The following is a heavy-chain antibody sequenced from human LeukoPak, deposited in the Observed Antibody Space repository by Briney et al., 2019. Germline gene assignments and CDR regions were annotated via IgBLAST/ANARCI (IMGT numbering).Heavy chain of an antibody. D-gene: IGHD2-8*01. CDR2: IIPIFGTA. Sequence: SVKVSCKASGGTFISYAISWVRQAPGQGLEWMGGIIPIFGTANYAQKFQGRVTITADESTSTAYMELSSLRSEDTAVYYCARLRADCTNGVCYIIYYYGMDVWGQGTTVTVSS. J-gene: IGHJ6*02. V-gene: IGHV1-69*13. CDR1: GGTFISYA. CDR3: ARLRADCTNGVCYIIYYYGMDV.